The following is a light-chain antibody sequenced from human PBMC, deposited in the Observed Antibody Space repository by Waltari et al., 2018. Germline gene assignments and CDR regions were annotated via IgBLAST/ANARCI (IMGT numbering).Light chain of an antibody. CDR3: QQYNNWPTWT. CDR2: DAS. CDR1: HSVTTN. Sequence: EVVMTQSPATLSVSPGERATLSCRASHSVTTNLAWYQQKPGQAPRLVIFDASTRATGIPARFSGSGSGTEFTLTISSLQPEDSAVYYCQQYNNWPTWTFGQGAKVEIK. J-gene: IGKJ1*01. V-gene: IGKV3-15*01.